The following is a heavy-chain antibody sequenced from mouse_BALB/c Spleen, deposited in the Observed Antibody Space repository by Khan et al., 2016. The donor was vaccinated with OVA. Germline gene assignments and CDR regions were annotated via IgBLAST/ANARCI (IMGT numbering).Heavy chain of an antibody. CDR3: ARGRAY. CDR1: GYSITSDYA. D-gene: IGHD3-3*01. CDR2: IHYSGST. V-gene: IGHV3-2*02. J-gene: IGHJ3*01. Sequence: EVQLQESGPGLVKPSQSLSLTCTVTGYSITSDYAWNWIRQFPGNKLEWMGYIHYSGSTSYIPSLKSRISIPRDTSKNQFFLHLNSVTSEDTATYYCARGRAYWGQGTLVTVSA.